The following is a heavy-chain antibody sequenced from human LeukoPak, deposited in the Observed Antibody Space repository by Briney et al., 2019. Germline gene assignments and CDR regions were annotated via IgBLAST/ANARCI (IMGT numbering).Heavy chain of an antibody. V-gene: IGHV1-18*01. D-gene: IGHD3-22*01. CDR1: GYIFTSYG. Sequence: GESLKISCKGSGYIFTSYGISWVRQAPGQGLEWMGWISAYNGNTNYAQKLQGRVTMTTDTSTCTAYMELRSLRSDDTAVYYCARDLKYYESSGFYWAGDYWGQGTLVTVSS. J-gene: IGHJ4*02. CDR2: ISAYNGNT. CDR3: ARDLKYYESSGFYWAGDY.